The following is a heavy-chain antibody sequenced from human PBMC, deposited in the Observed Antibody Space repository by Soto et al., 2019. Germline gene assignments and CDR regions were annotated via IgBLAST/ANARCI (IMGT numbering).Heavy chain of an antibody. V-gene: IGHV4-59*08. J-gene: IGHJ4*02. CDR2: IYYSGST. CDR1: GGSISSYY. CDR3: ARQRRNFDY. Sequence: PSETLSLTCTVSGGSISSYYWSWIRQPPGKGLEWIGYIYYSGSTNYNPSLKSRVTISVDTSKNQFSLKLSSVTAADTAVYYCARQRRNFDYWGQGSLVTVSS.